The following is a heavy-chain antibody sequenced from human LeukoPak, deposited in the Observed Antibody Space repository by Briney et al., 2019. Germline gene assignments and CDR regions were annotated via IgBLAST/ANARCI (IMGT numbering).Heavy chain of an antibody. CDR1: GFTFSSYA. Sequence: GGSLRLSCAASGFTFSSYAMHWVRQAPGKGLEYVSAIRSNGGSTYYANSVKGRFTISRDNSKNTLYLQMGSLRAEDMAVYYCARGKYCTNGVCHTADYWGQGTLVTVSS. D-gene: IGHD2-8*01. CDR2: IRSNGGST. CDR3: ARGKYCTNGVCHTADY. V-gene: IGHV3-64*01. J-gene: IGHJ4*02.